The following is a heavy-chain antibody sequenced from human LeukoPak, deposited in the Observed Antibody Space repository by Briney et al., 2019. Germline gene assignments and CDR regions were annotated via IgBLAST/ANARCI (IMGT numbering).Heavy chain of an antibody. Sequence: GGSLRLSCAASGFTFSSYSMNWVRQAPGKGLEWVSSISSSSYIYYADSVKGRFTISRDNAKNSLYLQMNSLRAEDTAVYYCAKGAALLPLDAFDIWGQGTMVTVSS. CDR1: GFTFSSYS. J-gene: IGHJ3*02. CDR2: ISSSSYI. D-gene: IGHD6-6*01. CDR3: AKGAALLPLDAFDI. V-gene: IGHV3-21*01.